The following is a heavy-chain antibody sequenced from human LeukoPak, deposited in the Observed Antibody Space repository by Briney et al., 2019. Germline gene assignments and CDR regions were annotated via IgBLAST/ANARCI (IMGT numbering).Heavy chain of an antibody. V-gene: IGHV3-48*01. CDR3: ARALRYFDWLSTSPEYNWFDP. J-gene: IGHJ5*02. CDR1: GFTFSSYG. Sequence: PGGSLRHSCAASGFTFSSYGMNWVRQAPGKGLEWVSYISSSSSTIYYADSVKGRFTISRDNAKNSLYLQMNSLRAEDTAVYYCARALRYFDWLSTSPEYNWFDPWGQGTLVTVSS. CDR2: ISSSSSTI. D-gene: IGHD3-9*01.